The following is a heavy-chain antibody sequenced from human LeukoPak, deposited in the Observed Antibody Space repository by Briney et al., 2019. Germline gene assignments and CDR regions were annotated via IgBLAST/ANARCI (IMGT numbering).Heavy chain of an antibody. D-gene: IGHD3-10*01. CDR2: INPSGGST. CDR1: GYTFTSYY. V-gene: IGHV1-46*01. J-gene: IGHJ4*02. Sequence: ASVKVSCKASGYTFTSYYIHWVRQAPGQGLEWMGVINPSGGSTSYAQNFQSRVTVTRDTSTSTVFMELSILTSDDTAVYYCARDRAASGNYYTFFDFWGQGTLVTVSS. CDR3: ARDRAASGNYYTFFDF.